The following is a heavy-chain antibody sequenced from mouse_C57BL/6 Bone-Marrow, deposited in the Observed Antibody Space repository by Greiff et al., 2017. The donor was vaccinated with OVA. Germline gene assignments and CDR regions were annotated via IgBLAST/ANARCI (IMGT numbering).Heavy chain of an antibody. CDR2: ISSGGDYI. Sequence: EVMLVESGEGLVKPGGSLKLSCAASGFTFSSYAMSWVRQTPEKRLEWVAYISSGGDYIYYADTVKGRFTISRDNARNTLYLQMSSLKSEDTAMYYCTRSSRLVTTVPARDYAMDYWGQGTSGTVSS. J-gene: IGHJ4*01. V-gene: IGHV5-9-1*02. CDR1: GFTFSSYA. CDR3: TRSSRLVTTVPARDYAMDY. D-gene: IGHD1-1*01.